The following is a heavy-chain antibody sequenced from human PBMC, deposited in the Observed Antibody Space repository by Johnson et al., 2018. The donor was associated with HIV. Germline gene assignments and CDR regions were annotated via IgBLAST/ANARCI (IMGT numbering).Heavy chain of an antibody. J-gene: IGHJ3*02. CDR1: GFTFSDAW. D-gene: IGHD3-10*01. CDR3: AIGRGEFPRHAFDI. Sequence: QVHLVESGGDLVKPGGSLRLSCAASGFTFSDAWMNWVRQAPGKGLEWVAVIWYDGSNNYYADSVKGRFTISKDNSRNTLFLHMNSLRADYTAVYYCAIGRGEFPRHAFDIWGQGTMVTVSS. CDR2: IWYDGSNN. V-gene: IGHV3-33*08.